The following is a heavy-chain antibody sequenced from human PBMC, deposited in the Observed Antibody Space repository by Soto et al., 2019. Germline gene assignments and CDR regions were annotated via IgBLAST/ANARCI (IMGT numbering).Heavy chain of an antibody. CDR2: INAGSGNT. CDR1: GYTFSAYT. J-gene: IGHJ3*02. Sequence: QAQLVQSGAEMKKPGASVKVSCKATGYTFSAYTMNWVRQAPGQSLEWMGWINAGSGNTKYSQNFQGRVSMNRDTSASTVYMERIGLTSEDTAVYYCARDPETLGPRANDALDIWGQGTMVTVSS. CDR3: ARDPETLGPRANDALDI. D-gene: IGHD3-3*02. V-gene: IGHV1-3*01.